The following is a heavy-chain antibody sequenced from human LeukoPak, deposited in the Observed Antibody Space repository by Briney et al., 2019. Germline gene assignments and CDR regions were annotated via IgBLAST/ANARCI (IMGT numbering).Heavy chain of an antibody. D-gene: IGHD3-10*01. V-gene: IGHV3-66*01. CDR3: ARAGSGSFDYFDY. J-gene: IGHJ4*02. CDR2: IYSGGST. Sequence: GGSLRLSCAASGFTVSSNYMSWVRQAPGKGLEWVSVIYSGGSTYYADSVKGRFTISRDNSKNTLYLQMNSLRAEDTAVCYCARAGSGSFDYFDYWGQGTLVTVSS. CDR1: GFTVSSNY.